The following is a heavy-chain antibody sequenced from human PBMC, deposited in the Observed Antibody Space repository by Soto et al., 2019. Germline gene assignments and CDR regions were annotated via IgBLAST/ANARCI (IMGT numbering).Heavy chain of an antibody. CDR3: GRGRRGQIVVFY. Sequence: SVKVSCKASGGTFSSYAISWVRQAPGQGLEWMGGIIPIFGTANYAQKFQGRVTITGDESTTTAYMELNSLRPDDTAVYYCGRGRRGQIVVFYWGQGTPVTVSS. CDR1: GGTFSSYA. CDR2: IIPIFGTA. J-gene: IGHJ4*02. D-gene: IGHD1-26*01. V-gene: IGHV1-69*13.